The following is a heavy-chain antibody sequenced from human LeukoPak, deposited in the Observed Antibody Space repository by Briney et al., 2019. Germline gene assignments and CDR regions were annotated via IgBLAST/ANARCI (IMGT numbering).Heavy chain of an antibody. Sequence: ASVKVSCKASGYTFTSYYMHWVRQAPGQGLEWMGIINPSGGSTSYAQKFQGRVTMTRDMSTSTVYMELSSLRSEDTAVYYCARDPGVEGFDYWGQGTLVTVSS. J-gene: IGHJ4*02. V-gene: IGHV1-46*01. CDR2: INPSGGST. CDR1: GYTFTSYY. D-gene: IGHD3-10*01. CDR3: ARDPGVEGFDY.